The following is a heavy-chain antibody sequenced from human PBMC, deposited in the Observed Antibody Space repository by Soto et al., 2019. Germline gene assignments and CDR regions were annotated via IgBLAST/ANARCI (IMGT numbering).Heavy chain of an antibody. CDR3: AKDRRGRPLGSFFDY. CDR1: GFTFSTYA. V-gene: IGHV3-23*01. CDR2: VSASGLNT. Sequence: GGSLRLSCAASGFTFSTYAMAWVRQAPGKGLEWVSGVSASGLNTDYADPVKGRFYISRDNSKNTVSLHMNSLRAEDTALYYFAKDRRGRPLGSFFDYGGQGTPVPVPS. D-gene: IGHD3-16*01. J-gene: IGHJ4*02.